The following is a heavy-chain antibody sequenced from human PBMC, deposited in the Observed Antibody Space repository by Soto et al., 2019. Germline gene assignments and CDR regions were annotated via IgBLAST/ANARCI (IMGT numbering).Heavy chain of an antibody. CDR2: IYDSGST. J-gene: IGHJ4*02. V-gene: IGHV4-59*01. D-gene: IGHD5-18*01. CDR1: GGSISSYY. Sequence: LSLTCTVSGGSISSYYWSWIRQPPGKGLEWIGYIYDSGSTNYNPTLKSRVTISVDTSKNQFSLKLTSVTAADTGVYYCTAPPRYWGQGTLDTVSS. CDR3: TAPPRY.